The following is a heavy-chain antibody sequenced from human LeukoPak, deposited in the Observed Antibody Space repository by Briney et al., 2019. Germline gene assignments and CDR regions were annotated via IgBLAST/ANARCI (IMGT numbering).Heavy chain of an antibody. V-gene: IGHV3-21*01. CDR3: ARDAGIAAAGPIDY. CDR1: GFTFSSYA. J-gene: IGHJ4*02. Sequence: GGSLRLSCAASGFTFSSYAMSWVRQAPGKGLEWVSSISSSSSYIYYADSVKGRFTISRDNAKNSLYLQMNSLRAEDTAVYYCARDAGIAAAGPIDYWGQGTLVTVSS. CDR2: ISSSSSYI. D-gene: IGHD6-13*01.